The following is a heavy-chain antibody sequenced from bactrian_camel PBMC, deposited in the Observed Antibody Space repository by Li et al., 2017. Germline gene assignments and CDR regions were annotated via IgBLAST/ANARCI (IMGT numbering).Heavy chain of an antibody. CDR3: AASRLGPTINWRQERRYGY. J-gene: IGHJ4*01. Sequence: HVQLVESGGGSVQAGGSLRLSCVASGYSVSQGYMAWFRQAPGKEREGVAAIDRAGNPTYTYSVKDRFTISKDNDKNTLFLQMNSLEPEDTAMYYCAASRLGPTINWRQERRYGYWGQGTQVTVS. D-gene: IGHD4*01. CDR2: IDRAGNP. CDR1: GYSVSQGY. V-gene: IGHV3S53*01.